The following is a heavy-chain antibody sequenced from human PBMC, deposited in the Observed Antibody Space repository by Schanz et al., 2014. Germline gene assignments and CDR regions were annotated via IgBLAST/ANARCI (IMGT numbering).Heavy chain of an antibody. CDR3: ARGAGWLDT. Sequence: EVQLVESGGGLVQPGGSLRLSCAASGFSFSNYWMHWVRQGPGSGLVWVSHINNAGSDTTYADSVKGRFTISRDNTRNTLYLQMNSLSAEDTAVYYCARGAGWLDTWGQGTPVTVSS. CDR1: GFSFSNYW. CDR2: INNAGSDT. D-gene: IGHD5-12*01. V-gene: IGHV3-74*01. J-gene: IGHJ5*02.